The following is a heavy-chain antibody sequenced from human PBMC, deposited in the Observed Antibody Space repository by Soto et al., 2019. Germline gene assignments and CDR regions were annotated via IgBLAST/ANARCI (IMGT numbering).Heavy chain of an antibody. CDR3: ATAEVDY. J-gene: IGHJ4*02. CDR2: RNSDGRTT. CDR1: GFNFGYNW. Sequence: VGSLRLSCAASGFNFGYNWMHWVRQAPGKGLEWVSRRNSDGRTTNYADPVKGRFTVSRDNAKNTLYLQMNSLRAEDTAVYYCATAEVDYWGPGPLVTSPQ. V-gene: IGHV3-74*01.